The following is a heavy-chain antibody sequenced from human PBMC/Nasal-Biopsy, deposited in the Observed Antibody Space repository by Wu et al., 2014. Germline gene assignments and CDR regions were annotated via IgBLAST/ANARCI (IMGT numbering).Heavy chain of an antibody. CDR3: ARYDFWNGYPPDA. J-gene: IGHJ1*01. D-gene: IGHD3-3*01. CDR1: GASISTGNYF. Sequence: LSLTCTVSGASISTGNYFWTWIRQRPGRGLEWIGYISHTGSTYSTPSLKGRVALSIDTSKNQFSLKMTAVTAADTAVYFCARYDFWNGYPPDAWGQGTLITVSS. V-gene: IGHV4-31*03. CDR2: ISHTGST.